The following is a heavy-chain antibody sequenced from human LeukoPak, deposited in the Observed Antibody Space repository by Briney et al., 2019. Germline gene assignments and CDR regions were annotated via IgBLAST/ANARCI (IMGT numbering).Heavy chain of an antibody. V-gene: IGHV1-69*01. CDR3: ARDSRDGYNNFDY. D-gene: IGHD5-24*01. Sequence: GASVKVSCKASGGTFSSYGISWVRQAPGQGLEWMGGIIPIFGTANYAQKFQGRVTITADESTSTAYMELSSLRSEDTAVYYCARDSRDGYNNFDYWGQGTLVTVSS. J-gene: IGHJ4*02. CDR2: IIPIFGTA. CDR1: GGTFSSYG.